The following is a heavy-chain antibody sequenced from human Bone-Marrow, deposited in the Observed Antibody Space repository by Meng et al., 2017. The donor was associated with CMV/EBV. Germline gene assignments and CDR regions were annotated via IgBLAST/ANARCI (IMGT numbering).Heavy chain of an antibody. CDR1: GFTFSSYW. CDR3: ARDREDGYNLEYYGMDV. J-gene: IGHJ6*02. D-gene: IGHD5-24*01. CDR2: IKQDGSEK. V-gene: IGHV3-7*01. Sequence: GESLKISCAASGFTFSSYWMSWVRQAPGKGLEWVANIKQDGSEKYYVDSVKGRFTISRDNAKNSLYLQMNSLRAEDTAVYYCARDREDGYNLEYYGMDVWGQGTTVTVSS.